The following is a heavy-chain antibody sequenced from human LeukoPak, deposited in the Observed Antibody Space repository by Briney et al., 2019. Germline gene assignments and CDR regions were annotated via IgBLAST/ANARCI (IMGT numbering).Heavy chain of an antibody. V-gene: IGHV1-2*02. CDR3: ANLMGTAYFYVMDV. J-gene: IGHJ6*02. CDR2: INPSSGGT. CDR1: GYTFTDYY. D-gene: IGHD7-27*01. Sequence: SVKVSCKASGYTFTDYYIHWVRQAPGQGLEWMGWINPSSGGTKFAQKFQGRVAMTRDTSISTAYMELSRLSSDDTAVYYCANLMGTAYFYVMDVWGQGTTVTVSS.